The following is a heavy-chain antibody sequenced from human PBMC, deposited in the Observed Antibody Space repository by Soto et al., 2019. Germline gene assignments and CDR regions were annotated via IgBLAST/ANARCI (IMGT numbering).Heavy chain of an antibody. CDR1: GGTFSSYA. CDR2: IIPIFGTA. CDR3: ARDIGGDSYGYGSLGYYYGMDV. D-gene: IGHD5-18*01. J-gene: IGHJ6*02. Sequence: ASVKVSCKASGGTFSSYAISWVRQAPGQGLEWMGGIIPIFGTANYAQKFQGRVTITADESTSTAYMELSSLRSEDTAVYDCARDIGGDSYGYGSLGYYYGMDVWGQGTTVTVS. V-gene: IGHV1-69*13.